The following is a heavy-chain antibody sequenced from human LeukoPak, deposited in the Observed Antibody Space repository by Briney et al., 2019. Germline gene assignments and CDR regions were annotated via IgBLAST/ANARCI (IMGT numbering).Heavy chain of an antibody. Sequence: GGSLRLSCAASGFTFSSYGMHWVRQAPGKGLEWVAVISYDGSNKYYADSVKGRFTISRDNSKNTLYLQMNSLRAENTAVYYCAKGLSVVVPAAIGYWGQGTLVTVSS. CDR3: AKGLSVVVPAAIGY. CDR2: ISYDGSNK. V-gene: IGHV3-30*18. D-gene: IGHD2-2*01. J-gene: IGHJ4*02. CDR1: GFTFSSYG.